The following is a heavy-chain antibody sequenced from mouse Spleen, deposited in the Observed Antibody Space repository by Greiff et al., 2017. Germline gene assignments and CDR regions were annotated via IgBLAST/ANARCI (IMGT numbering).Heavy chain of an antibody. CDR3: TRRRDYYGSSYEAMDY. J-gene: IGHJ4*01. V-gene: IGHV1-15*01. D-gene: IGHD1-1*01. CDR1: GYTFTDYE. Sequence: VQPQQSGAELVRPGASVTLSCKASGYTFTDYEMHWVKQTPVHGLEWIGAIDPETGGTAYNQKFKGKAILTADKSSSTAYMELRSLTSEDSAVYYCTRRRDYYGSSYEAMDYWGQGTSVTVSS. CDR2: IDPETGGT.